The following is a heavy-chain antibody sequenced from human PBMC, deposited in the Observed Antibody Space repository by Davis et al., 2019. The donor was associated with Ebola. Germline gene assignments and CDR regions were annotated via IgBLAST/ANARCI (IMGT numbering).Heavy chain of an antibody. J-gene: IGHJ4*02. CDR2: IRSKANSYAT. Sequence: GGSLRLSCAASGLTFSGSAMHWVRQASRKGLEWVGRIRSKANSYATAYAASVKGRFTISRDDSKNTAYLQMNSLKTEDTAVYYCTLSSQLVDYWGQGTLVTVSS. CDR3: TLSSQLVDY. D-gene: IGHD3-16*02. V-gene: IGHV3-73*01. CDR1: GLTFSGSA.